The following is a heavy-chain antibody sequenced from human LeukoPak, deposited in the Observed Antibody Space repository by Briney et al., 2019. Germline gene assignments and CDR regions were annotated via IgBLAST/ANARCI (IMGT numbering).Heavy chain of an antibody. D-gene: IGHD3-22*01. J-gene: IGHJ3*02. CDR2: LYTSGST. Sequence: SETLSLTCTVSAGSISSYYWSWIRQPAGKGLEWIGRLYTSGSTNYNPSLKSRVTMSVDTSKNQFSLKLSSVTAAATAVYYCARIKCYCDSSGYWTGYAFDTWGQGTMVTVSS. CDR1: AGSISSYY. CDR3: ARIKCYCDSSGYWTGYAFDT. V-gene: IGHV4-4*07.